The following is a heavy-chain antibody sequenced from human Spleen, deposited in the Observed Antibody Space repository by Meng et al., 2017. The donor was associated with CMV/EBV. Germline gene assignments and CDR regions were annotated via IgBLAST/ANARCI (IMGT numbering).Heavy chain of an antibody. V-gene: IGHV1-18*01. D-gene: IGHD6-6*01. CDR2: ISAYNGNT. CDR1: GYTFTSYG. CDR3: ARDHGRSSSAVLDY. Sequence: ASVKVSCKASGYTFTSYGISWVRQAPGQGLEWMGWISAYNGNTNYAQKLQGRVTMTTDTSTSTAYMELRSLRSDDTAVYYYARDHGRSSSAVLDYWGQGTLVTVSS. J-gene: IGHJ4*02.